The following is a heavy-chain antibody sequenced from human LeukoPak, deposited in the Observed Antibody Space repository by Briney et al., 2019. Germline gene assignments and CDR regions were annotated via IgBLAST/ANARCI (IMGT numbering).Heavy chain of an antibody. V-gene: IGHV3-30*03. J-gene: IGHJ4*02. CDR1: GITFSRHG. CDR2: IADDGGVK. CDR3: AREATWGEWYFDH. Sequence: GGSLRLSCVASGITFSRHGMDWVRQAPGKGLEWVAVIADDGGVKQYADSVKGRFTVSRDNSKSTLYLQMNGLSVEDTAIYYCAREATWGEWYFDHWGQGTPVAVSS. D-gene: IGHD3-3*01.